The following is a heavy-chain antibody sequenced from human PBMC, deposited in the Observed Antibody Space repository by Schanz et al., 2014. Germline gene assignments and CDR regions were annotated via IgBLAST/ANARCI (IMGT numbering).Heavy chain of an antibody. D-gene: IGHD1-26*01. CDR1: GASISFYD. CDR3: ARQGDVYRLDY. CDR2: IYHSGSP. Sequence: QVQLQESGPGLVKPSETLSLTCTVSGASISFYDWNWIRQSPGKGLEWIGYIYHSGSPIYNPSLQSGFPISIATPKTHFSLKRESVTAADTAMYFCARQGDVYRLDYWGQGTLVTVTS. J-gene: IGHJ4*02. V-gene: IGHV4-59*08.